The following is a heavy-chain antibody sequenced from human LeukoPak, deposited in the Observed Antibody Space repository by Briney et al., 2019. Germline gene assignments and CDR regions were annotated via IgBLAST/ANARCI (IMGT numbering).Heavy chain of an antibody. V-gene: IGHV5-51*01. CDR2: IYPGDSDT. Sequence: GEPLKISCKGSGYSFTNNWIAWVRQMPGKGLEWMGIIYPGDSDTRYSPPFQGQVTISADKSINTAYLQWSSLKASDTAMYYCARRGNGLWYFDLWGRGTLVTVSS. CDR3: ARRGNGLWYFDL. D-gene: IGHD3-10*01. J-gene: IGHJ2*01. CDR1: GYSFTNNW.